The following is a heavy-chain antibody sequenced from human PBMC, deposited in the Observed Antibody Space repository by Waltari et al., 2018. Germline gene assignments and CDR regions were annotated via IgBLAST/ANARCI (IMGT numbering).Heavy chain of an antibody. CDR1: GGSFGTYF. CDR3: ARVVLDRNDAFDI. J-gene: IGHJ3*02. V-gene: IGHV4-34*01. D-gene: IGHD2-15*01. Sequence: QVELQQWGAGFLKTSETLSLTCAVYGGSFGTYFWSWIRQPPGKGLEWIGEINHRGSPTYNPPLKVRVTISAETSKNHFSLKLSSVTAADTAVYYCARVVLDRNDAFDIWGQGTAVTISS. CDR2: INHRGSP.